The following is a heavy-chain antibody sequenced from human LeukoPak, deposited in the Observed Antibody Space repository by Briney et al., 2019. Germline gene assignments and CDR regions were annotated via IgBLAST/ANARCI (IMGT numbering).Heavy chain of an antibody. D-gene: IGHD5-18*01. V-gene: IGHV4-59*01. J-gene: IGHJ6*03. CDR3: AREGADTAMVTWYYYYYMDV. CDR2: IYYSGST. Sequence: PSETLSLTCTVSGGSISSYYWSWIRQPPGKGLEWIGYIYYSGSTNYNPSLKSRVTISVDTSKNQFSLKLSSVTAADTAVYYCAREGADTAMVTWYYYYYMDVWGKGTTVTVSS. CDR1: GGSISSYY.